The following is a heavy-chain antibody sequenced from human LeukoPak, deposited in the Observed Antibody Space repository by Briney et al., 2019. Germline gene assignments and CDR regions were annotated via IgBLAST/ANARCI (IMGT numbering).Heavy chain of an antibody. Sequence: SQTLSLTSAISGDSVSSNSAAWNWIRQSPSRGLEWLGRTYYRSKWYNDYAVSVKSRITINPDTSKNQFSLQLNSVTPEDTAVYYCARDPYYDYVWGSYDYWSQGTLVAVSS. CDR2: TYYRSKWYN. V-gene: IGHV6-1*01. CDR3: ARDPYYDYVWGSYDY. CDR1: GDSVSSNSAA. D-gene: IGHD3-16*01. J-gene: IGHJ4*02.